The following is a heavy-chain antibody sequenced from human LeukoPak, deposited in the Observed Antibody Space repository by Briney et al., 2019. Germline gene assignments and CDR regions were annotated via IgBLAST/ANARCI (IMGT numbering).Heavy chain of an antibody. CDR1: GGSISSNY. CDR2: IYYSGST. D-gene: IGHD1-26*01. Sequence: SETLSLTCTVSGGSISSNYWSWIRQPPGKGLEWIGYIYYSGSTNYNPSLKSRVTISVDTSKNQFSLKLSSVTAADTAVYYCAKVTHYSGSYYGYDYWGQGTLVTVSS. J-gene: IGHJ4*02. CDR3: AKVTHYSGSYYGYDY. V-gene: IGHV4-59*08.